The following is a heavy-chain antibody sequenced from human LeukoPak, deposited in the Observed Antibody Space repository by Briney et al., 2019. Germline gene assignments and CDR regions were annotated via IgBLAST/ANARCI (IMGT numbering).Heavy chain of an antibody. CDR2: ISYDGSNK. CDR1: GFTFSSYG. D-gene: IGHD5-18*01. V-gene: IGHV3-30*18. J-gene: IGHJ4*02. CDR3: AKDGTAMVTGYYFDY. Sequence: PGGSLRLSCAASGFTFSSYGMHWVRQAPGKGLELVAVISYDGSNKYYADSVKGRFTISRDNSKNTLYLQMNSLRAEDTAVYYCAKDGTAMVTGYYFDYWGQGTLVTVSS.